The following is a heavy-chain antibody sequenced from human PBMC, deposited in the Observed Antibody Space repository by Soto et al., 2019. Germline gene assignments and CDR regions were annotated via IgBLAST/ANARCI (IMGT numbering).Heavy chain of an antibody. V-gene: IGHV1-69*13. CDR2: IIPIFGTA. D-gene: IGHD5-18*01. CDR1: EGTFSRYA. Sequence: SVKVSCQASEGTFSRYAVRLLRQAPGQGLEWMGGIIPIFGTANYAQKFQGRVTITADESTSTAYMELSSLRSEDTAVYYCARAWIQLWFFDYWGQGTLVTGSS. J-gene: IGHJ4*02. CDR3: ARAWIQLWFFDY.